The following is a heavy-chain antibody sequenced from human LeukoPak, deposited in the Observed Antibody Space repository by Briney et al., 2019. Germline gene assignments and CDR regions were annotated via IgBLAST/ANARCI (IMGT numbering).Heavy chain of an antibody. D-gene: IGHD3-10*01. CDR3: ARSLATNYYGSGSHTHMDV. V-gene: IGHV1-8*01. CDR1: GYTFTSYD. CDR2: MNPNSGNT. J-gene: IGHJ6*03. Sequence: ASVKVSCKAPGYTFTSYDINWVRQATGQGLEWMGWMNPNSGNTGYAQKFQGRVTMTRNTSISTAYMGLSSLRSEDTAVYYCARSLATNYYGSGSHTHMDVWGKGTTVTVSS.